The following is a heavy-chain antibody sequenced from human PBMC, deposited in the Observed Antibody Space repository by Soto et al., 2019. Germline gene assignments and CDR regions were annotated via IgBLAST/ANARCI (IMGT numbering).Heavy chain of an antibody. CDR2: IYYSASI. CDR1: GGSITSGGYY. V-gene: IGHV4-31*03. CDR3: AREAYGGYGTFDY. J-gene: IGHJ4*02. Sequence: SETLSLTCTVSGGSITSGGYYWSWIRQHPGKGLEWIGYIYYSASITYTPSLRSRVTISVDSSKNQFSLKLTSVTAADTAVYYCAREAYGGYGTFDYWGQGTLVTVSS. D-gene: IGHD5-12*01.